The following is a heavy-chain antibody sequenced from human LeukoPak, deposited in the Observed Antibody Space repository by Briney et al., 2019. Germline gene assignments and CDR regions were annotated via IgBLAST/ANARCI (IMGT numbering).Heavy chain of an antibody. CDR1: GYTFTNYG. CDR2: ISAYNGNT. V-gene: IGHV1-18*01. D-gene: IGHD2-2*01. CDR3: ARQNIVVDLRGDYYYMDV. Sequence: ASVKVSCKASGYTFTNYGISWVRQAPGQGLEWMGWISAYNGNTNYAQKLQGRVTMTTDTSTSTAYMELRSLRSDDTAVYYCARQNIVVDLRGDYYYMDVWGKGTTVTVSS. J-gene: IGHJ6*03.